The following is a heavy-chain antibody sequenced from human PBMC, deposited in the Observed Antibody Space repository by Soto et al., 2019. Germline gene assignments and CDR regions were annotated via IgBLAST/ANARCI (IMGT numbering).Heavy chain of an antibody. J-gene: IGHJ6*02. CDR2: IWYDGSNK. Sequence: QVQLVESGAGVVQPVRSLRLSCAASGFTFRSYGMNWVRQAPGQGLERVAVIWYDGSNKYYADSVKGRFTISRDNSKNPLYLQMNSLRAEDTAVYYCARDSPGRESGGYYPLDGMDVWGQGTTVTVSS. V-gene: IGHV3-33*01. CDR1: GFTFRSYG. D-gene: IGHD1-26*01. CDR3: ARDSPGRESGGYYPLDGMDV.